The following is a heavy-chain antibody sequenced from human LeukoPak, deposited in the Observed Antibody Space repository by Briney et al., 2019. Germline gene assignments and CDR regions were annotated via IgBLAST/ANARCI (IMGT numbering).Heavy chain of an antibody. CDR2: ISGNGGST. J-gene: IGHJ4*02. D-gene: IGHD2-2*01. CDR1: GFVFNSHS. Sequence: GGSLRLSCAASGFVFNSHSMHWVRQAPGKGLECVSAISGNGGSTYYANSGKGRFTISRDNSKNTLYLQMGSLRGEDTALYYCAREQPAGSTDYWGQGTLVTVSS. CDR3: AREQPAGSTDY. V-gene: IGHV3-64*01.